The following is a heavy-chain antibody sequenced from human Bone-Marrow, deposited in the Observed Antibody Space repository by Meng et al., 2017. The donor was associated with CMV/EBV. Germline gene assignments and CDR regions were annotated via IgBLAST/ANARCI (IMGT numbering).Heavy chain of an antibody. V-gene: IGHV3-23*01. CDR3: AKDPPNPYCSSTSCYSGY. J-gene: IGHJ4*02. CDR1: AFTFSSYA. Sequence: GGSLRLSGAASAFTFSSYAMSWVRQDPGKGLEWVSAISGSGGSTYYADSVKGRFTISRDNSKNTLYLQMNSLRADDTAVYYCAKDPPNPYCSSTSCYSGYWRQGTLVTVSS. CDR2: ISGSGGST. D-gene: IGHD2-2*02.